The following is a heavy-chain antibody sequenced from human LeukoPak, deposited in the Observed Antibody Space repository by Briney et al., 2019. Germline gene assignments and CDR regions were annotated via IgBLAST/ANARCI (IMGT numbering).Heavy chain of an antibody. CDR2: ISGCGGST. V-gene: IGHV3-23*01. D-gene: IGHD2-15*01. CDR1: GFTFSSYA. J-gene: IGHJ6*02. CDR3: ARDIVVVVAAIEADV. Sequence: PGGSLRLSCAASGFTFSSYAMSWVRQAPGKGLEWVSAISGCGGSTYYADSVKGRFTISRDNSKNTLYLQMNSLRAEDTAVYYCARDIVVVVAAIEADVWGQGTTVTVSS.